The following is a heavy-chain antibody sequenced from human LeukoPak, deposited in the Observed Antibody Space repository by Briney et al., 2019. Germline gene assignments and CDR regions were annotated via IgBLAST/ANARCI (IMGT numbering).Heavy chain of an antibody. CDR2: ISSSSSTI. J-gene: IGHJ4*02. CDR3: ARDRGGSYSAIDY. V-gene: IGHV3-48*01. CDR1: GFTFSTSG. Sequence: GGSLRLSCAASGFTFSTSGMNWVRQAPGKGLEWVSYISSSSSTIYYADSVKGRFTISRDNAKNSMYLQMNSLRAEDTAVYYCARDRGGSYSAIDYWGQGTLVTVSS. D-gene: IGHD1-26*01.